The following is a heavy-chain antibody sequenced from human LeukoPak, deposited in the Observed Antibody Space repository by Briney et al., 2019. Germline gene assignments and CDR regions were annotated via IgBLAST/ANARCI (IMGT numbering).Heavy chain of an antibody. J-gene: IGHJ6*02. Sequence: PSEILSLTCTVSGGSMSSYYWSWIRQPPGKGLEWIGYIYYSGSTNYNPSLKSRVTISVDTSKNHFSLKLSSVTAADTAVYYCARDRRYYDTSGTVYYDAMDVWGQGTTVTVSS. CDR2: IYYSGST. V-gene: IGHV4-59*01. CDR1: GGSMSSYY. D-gene: IGHD3-22*01. CDR3: ARDRRYYDTSGTVYYDAMDV.